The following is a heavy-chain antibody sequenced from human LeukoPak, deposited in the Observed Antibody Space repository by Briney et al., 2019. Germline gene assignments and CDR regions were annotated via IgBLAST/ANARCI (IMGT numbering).Heavy chain of an antibody. J-gene: IGHJ4*02. D-gene: IGHD4-17*01. CDR3: ARDSSTVTTDLDY. CDR2: ISGSGTTI. CDR1: GFTFSSYW. V-gene: IGHV3-48*04. Sequence: PGGSLRLSCAASGFTFSSYWMHWVRQAPGKGLVWVSYISGSGTTIYYADSVKGRFTISRDNAQNSLYLQMNSLRAEDTAVYYCARDSSTVTTDLDYWGQGTLVTVSS.